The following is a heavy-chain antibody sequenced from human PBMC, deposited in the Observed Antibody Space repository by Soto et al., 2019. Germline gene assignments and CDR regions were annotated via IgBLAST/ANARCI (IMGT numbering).Heavy chain of an antibody. CDR2: IYPGDSDT. CDR3: ARSYDSSGYYSLWDYYYGMDV. D-gene: IGHD3-22*01. CDR1: GYSFTSYW. J-gene: IGHJ6*02. V-gene: IGHV5-51*01. Sequence: GESLKISCKGSGYSFTSYWIGWVRQMPGKGLEWMGIIYPGDSDTRYSPSFQGQVTISADKSISTAYLQWSSLKASDTAMYYCARSYDSSGYYSLWDYYYGMDVWGQGTTVTVSS.